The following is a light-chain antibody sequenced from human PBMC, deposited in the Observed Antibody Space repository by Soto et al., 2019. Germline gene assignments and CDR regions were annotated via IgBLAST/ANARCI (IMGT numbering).Light chain of an antibody. V-gene: IGKV3-11*01. CDR2: DAS. CDR3: QLRSNWPPEVT. CDR1: QSVRSS. Sequence: EIVLTQSPDTLSLSPGEIATLSCRASQSVRSSLAWYQQKPGQAPRLLIYDASNRSTGIPATFSGSGSGTDFTLTISCLEPEDCAVYYCQLRSNWPPEVTFGPGNKVDIK. J-gene: IGKJ3*01.